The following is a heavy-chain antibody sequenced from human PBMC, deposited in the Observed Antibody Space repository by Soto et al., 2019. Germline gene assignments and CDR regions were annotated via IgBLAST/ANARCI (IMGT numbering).Heavy chain of an antibody. J-gene: IGHJ6*02. V-gene: IGHV4-59*01. D-gene: IGHD3-10*01. CDR1: GGSISSYY. Sequence: TSETLSLTCTVSGGSISSYYWTWIRQSPGKELEWIGYIYYTGSTKYNPSLESRVTISIDTSKNQFSLNLRSVTAADTAVYYCTTQGFGVLHGLVDVWGQGTTVTVSS. CDR3: TTQGFGVLHGLVDV. CDR2: IYYTGST.